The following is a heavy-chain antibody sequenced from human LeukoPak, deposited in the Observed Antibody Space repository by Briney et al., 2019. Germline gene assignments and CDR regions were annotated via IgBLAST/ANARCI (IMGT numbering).Heavy chain of an antibody. V-gene: IGHV3-11*04. D-gene: IGHD1-26*01. Sequence: GGSLRLSCAASGFTLSDYYMSWIRQAPGKGLEWVSYISSSGSTIYYADSLKGRFTISRDNAKNSLYLQMNGLRADDTAVYYCAKDVQVGAPLDCMDVWGKGTAVTISS. CDR2: ISSSGSTI. CDR1: GFTLSDYY. CDR3: AKDVQVGAPLDCMDV. J-gene: IGHJ6*03.